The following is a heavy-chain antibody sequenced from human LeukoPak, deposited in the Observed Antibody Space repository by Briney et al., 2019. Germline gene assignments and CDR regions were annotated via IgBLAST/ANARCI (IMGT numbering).Heavy chain of an antibody. CDR3: ARQGAAGEYYYYYMDV. J-gene: IGHJ6*03. V-gene: IGHV5-51*01. CDR2: IYPGDSDT. D-gene: IGHD6-13*01. Sequence: GESLKISCKGSGYSFTSYWIGWVRQMPGKGLEWMGIIYPGDSDTRYSPSFQGQVTISADKSISTAHLQWSSLKASDTAIYYCARQGAAGEYYYYYMDVWGKGTTVTVSS. CDR1: GYSFTSYW.